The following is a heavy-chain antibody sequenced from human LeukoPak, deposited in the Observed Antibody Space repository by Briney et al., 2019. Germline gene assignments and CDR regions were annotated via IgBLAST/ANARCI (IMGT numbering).Heavy chain of an antibody. CDR3: ARGIAAAGYYYGMDV. V-gene: IGHV4-39*01. Sequence: SETLSLTCTVSGGSISSSSDYWGWIRQPPGKGLEWIGSIYYSGSTYYNPSLKSRVTISVDTSKNQFSLKLSSVTAADTAVYYCARGIAAAGYYYGMDVWGQGTTVTVSS. D-gene: IGHD6-13*01. J-gene: IGHJ6*02. CDR2: IYYSGST. CDR1: GGSISSSSDY.